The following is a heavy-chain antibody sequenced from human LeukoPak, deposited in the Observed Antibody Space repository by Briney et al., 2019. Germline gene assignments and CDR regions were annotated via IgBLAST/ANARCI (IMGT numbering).Heavy chain of an antibody. CDR1: GFTFSSYW. CDR2: VNSDGSST. D-gene: IGHD3-22*01. J-gene: IGHJ4*02. CDR3: ARETSGSSDY. Sequence: GGSLRLSCAASGFTFSSYWMHWVRQAPGKGLVWVSRVNSDGSSTGYADSVKGRFTISRDNAKNTLYLQLNSLRAEDTALYYCARETSGSSDYWGRGTLVTVSS. V-gene: IGHV3-74*01.